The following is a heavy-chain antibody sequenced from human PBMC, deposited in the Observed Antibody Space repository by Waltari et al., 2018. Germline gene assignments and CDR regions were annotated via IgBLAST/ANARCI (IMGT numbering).Heavy chain of an antibody. CDR1: GFTFSSYA. J-gene: IGHJ6*02. CDR3: AKDLVAATMIVVVPSRYYGMDV. D-gene: IGHD3-22*01. CDR2: ISGSGGST. Sequence: EVQLLESGGGLVQPGGSLRLSCAASGFTFSSYAMSWARQAPGKGLEWVSAISGSGGSTYYADSVKGRFTISRDNSKNTLYLQMNSLRAEDTAVYYCAKDLVAATMIVVVPSRYYGMDVWGQGTTVTVSS. V-gene: IGHV3-23*01.